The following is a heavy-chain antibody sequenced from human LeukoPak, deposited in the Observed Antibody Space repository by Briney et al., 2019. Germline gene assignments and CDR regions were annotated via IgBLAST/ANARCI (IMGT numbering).Heavy chain of an antibody. V-gene: IGHV1-18*01. J-gene: IGHJ4*01. CDR2: ISAYNDNT. Sequence: ASVKVSCKASGYSFTSYGISWVRQAPGQGLEWMGWISAYNDNTNYAQKLQGRVTMTTDTSTSTAYMELWSLRSDDTAVYYCARDYGDYGYYFDCWGQEPWSPSPQ. D-gene: IGHD4-17*01. CDR1: GYSFTSYG. CDR3: ARDYGDYGYYFDC.